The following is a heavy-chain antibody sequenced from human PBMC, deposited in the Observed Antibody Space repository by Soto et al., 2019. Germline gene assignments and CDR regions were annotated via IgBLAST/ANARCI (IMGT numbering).Heavy chain of an antibody. Sequence: ASVKVSCKASGYTSTSYNVNWVRQATGQGLEWMGWMNPNSGNAGYAQKFQGRVTLTRNTAIGIVYMEMSSLRYDDTGVYYCARASSGYGFDAFDIWGQGTMVTVSS. D-gene: IGHD5-12*01. CDR3: ARASSGYGFDAFDI. CDR2: MNPNSGNA. J-gene: IGHJ3*02. V-gene: IGHV1-8*01. CDR1: GYTSTSYN.